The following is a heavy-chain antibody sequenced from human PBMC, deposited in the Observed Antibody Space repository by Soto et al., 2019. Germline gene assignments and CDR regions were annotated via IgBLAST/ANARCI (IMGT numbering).Heavy chain of an antibody. J-gene: IGHJ4*02. CDR3: ARAVDTAMVSYYFDY. Sequence: QVQLQESGPGLVKPSQTLSLTCTVSGGSISSGDYYWSWIRQPPGKGLEWIGYIYYSGSTYYNPSPKSRVTIXXDXSXXQFSLKLSSVTAADTAVYYCARAVDTAMVSYYFDYWGQGTLVTVSS. CDR2: IYYSGST. CDR1: GGSISSGDYY. D-gene: IGHD5-18*01. V-gene: IGHV4-30-4*01.